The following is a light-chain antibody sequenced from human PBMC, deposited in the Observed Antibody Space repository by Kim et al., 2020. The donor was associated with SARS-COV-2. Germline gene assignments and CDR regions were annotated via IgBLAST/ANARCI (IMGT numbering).Light chain of an antibody. CDR1: QSISSH. Sequence: DIQMTQSPSSLSASVGDRVTITCRTTQSISSHLNWYQQKPGRAPKLLIYAASTLQGGVPSRFSGSGSETDFTLTISSLQPDDFATYFCQQSYITPFTCGPGTKVDIK. CDR3: QQSYITPFT. V-gene: IGKV1-39*01. J-gene: IGKJ3*01. CDR2: AAS.